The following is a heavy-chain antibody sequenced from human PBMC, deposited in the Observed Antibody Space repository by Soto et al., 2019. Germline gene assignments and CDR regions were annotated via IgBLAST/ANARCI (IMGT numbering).Heavy chain of an antibody. CDR1: GFTFSSYW. CDR2: IKQDGSEK. Sequence: GESLKISCAASGFTFSSYWMSWVRQAPGKGLEWVANIKQDGSEKYYVDSVKGRFTISRDNAKNSLYLQMNSLRAEDTAVYYCARDCSSTSCYISYGMDVWGQGTTVTVSS. J-gene: IGHJ6*02. D-gene: IGHD2-2*02. CDR3: ARDCSSTSCYISYGMDV. V-gene: IGHV3-7*01.